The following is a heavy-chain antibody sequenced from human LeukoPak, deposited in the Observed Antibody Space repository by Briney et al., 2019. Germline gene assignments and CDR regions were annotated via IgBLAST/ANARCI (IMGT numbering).Heavy chain of an antibody. Sequence: PSETLSLPCPFSGGSISPYYWSWIRQPPGKGLEWIGYIYYTENTNYNPSLKSRVTISLDTSRNQFSLRLSSVTAADTAVYYCARGLGSSSSNMDVWAKGTTVTVSS. CDR1: GGSISPYY. J-gene: IGHJ6*03. D-gene: IGHD6-6*01. V-gene: IGHV4-59*01. CDR2: IYYTENT. CDR3: ARGLGSSSSNMDV.